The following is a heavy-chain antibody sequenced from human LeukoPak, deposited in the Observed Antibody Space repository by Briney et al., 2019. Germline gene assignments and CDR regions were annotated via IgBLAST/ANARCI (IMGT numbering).Heavy chain of an antibody. Sequence: EPSQTLSLTCTVSGGSISSGGYYWSWIRQHPGKGLEWIGYIYYSGSNYYNPSLKSRVTISVDTSKNQFSLKLSSVTAADTAVYYCARARLGYCTNGVCYGLDYWGQGTLVTVSS. CDR3: ARARLGYCTNGVCYGLDY. V-gene: IGHV4-31*03. J-gene: IGHJ4*02. D-gene: IGHD2-8*01. CDR1: GGSISSGGYY. CDR2: IYYSGSN.